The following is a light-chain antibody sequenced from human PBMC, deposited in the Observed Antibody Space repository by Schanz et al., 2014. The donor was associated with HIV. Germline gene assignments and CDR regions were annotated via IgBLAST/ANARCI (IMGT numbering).Light chain of an antibody. V-gene: IGKV1-5*03. Sequence: DIQMTQSPSTLSASVGDRVTIACRASQNIGNSLAWFQLKPGRAPKLLIYAASTLVSGVPLKFSGTGSGTEFTLTISSLQPEDFTTYYCQHYNSFSSTFGQGTNLEIK. CDR3: QHYNSFSST. CDR2: AAS. CDR1: QNIGNS. J-gene: IGKJ2*01.